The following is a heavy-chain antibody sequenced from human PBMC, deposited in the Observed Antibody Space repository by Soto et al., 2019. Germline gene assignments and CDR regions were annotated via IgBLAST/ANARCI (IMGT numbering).Heavy chain of an antibody. Sequence: SETLSLTCTVSGGSISSSSYYLGWIRQPPGKGLEWIGSIYYSGSTYYNPSLKSRVTISVDTSKNQFSLKLSSVTAADTAVYYCARSRTTMIVVDLFDYWGQGTLVTVSS. CDR1: GGSISSSSYY. CDR2: IYYSGST. CDR3: ARSRTTMIVVDLFDY. V-gene: IGHV4-39*01. D-gene: IGHD3-22*01. J-gene: IGHJ4*02.